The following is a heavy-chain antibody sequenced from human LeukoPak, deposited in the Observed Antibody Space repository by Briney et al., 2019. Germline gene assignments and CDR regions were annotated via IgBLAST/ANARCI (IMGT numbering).Heavy chain of an antibody. J-gene: IGHJ5*02. CDR2: INPNSGGT. V-gene: IGHV1-2*02. CDR3: ARRAPTPGWFDP. D-gene: IGHD4-17*01. Sequence: ASVKVSCKASGYTFTGYYMHWVRQAPGQGLEWMGWINPNSGGTNYAQEFQGRVTMTRDTSISTAYMELSRPRSDDTAVYYCARRAPTPGWFDPWGQGTLVTVSS. CDR1: GYTFTGYY.